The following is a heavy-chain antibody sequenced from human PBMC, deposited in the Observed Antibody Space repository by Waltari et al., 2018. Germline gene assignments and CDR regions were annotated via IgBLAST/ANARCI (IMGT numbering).Heavy chain of an antibody. V-gene: IGHV4-4*02. Sequence: QVQLQESGPGLVTPSATMSLTCAVPGGSISRSNWWSWVRQPPGKGLGWIGEIYHSGSTNYNPSLKSRVTISVDKSKNQFSLKLSSVTAADTAVYYCASDERYYGSGFLCWGQGTLVTVSS. D-gene: IGHD3-10*01. CDR2: IYHSGST. J-gene: IGHJ4*02. CDR3: ASDERYYGSGFLC. CDR1: GGSISRSNW.